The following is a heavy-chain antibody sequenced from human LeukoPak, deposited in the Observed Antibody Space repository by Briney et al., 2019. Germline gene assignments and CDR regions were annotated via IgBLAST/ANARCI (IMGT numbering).Heavy chain of an antibody. CDR2: IKSKIDGGTT. V-gene: IGHV3-15*01. CDR1: GITFSDAW. CDR3: TSDVGSGSSKFPYYSYYMDV. J-gene: IGHJ6*03. D-gene: IGHD3-10*01. Sequence: GGSLRLSCVVSGITFSDAWMSWVRQAPGKGLEWVGRIKSKIDGGTTDYAAPVKGRFSISRDDSRSTVFLEMNGLKTEDTAVYHCTSDVGSGSSKFPYYSYYMDVWGKGTTVTVSS.